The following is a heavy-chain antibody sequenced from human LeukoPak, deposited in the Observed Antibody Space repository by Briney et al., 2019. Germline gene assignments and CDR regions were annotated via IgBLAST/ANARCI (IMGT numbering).Heavy chain of an antibody. CDR2: IYYSGST. Sequence: SETLSLTCTVSGGSISSYYWSWIRQPPEKGLEWIGYIYYSGSTNYNPSLKSRVTISVDTSKNQFSLKLSSVTAADTAVYYCARQYSGYLRNWFDPWGQGTLVTVSS. J-gene: IGHJ5*02. CDR3: ARQYSGYLRNWFDP. CDR1: GGSISSYY. D-gene: IGHD5-12*01. V-gene: IGHV4-59*08.